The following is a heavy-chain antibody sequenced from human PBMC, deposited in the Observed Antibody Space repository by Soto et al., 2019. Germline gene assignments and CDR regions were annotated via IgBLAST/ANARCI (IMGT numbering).Heavy chain of an antibody. V-gene: IGHV1-3*01. D-gene: IGHD4-4*01. J-gene: IGHJ4*02. Sequence: GASVKVSCKASGYTFTSYAMHWVRQAPGQRLEWMGWITAVSGNTKYSQKFQGRVTITRDTSASTAYMELSSLGSEDTAVYFCARDGNSNVLDYWGQGTVDTVSS. CDR2: ITAVSGNT. CDR1: GYTFTSYA. CDR3: ARDGNSNVLDY.